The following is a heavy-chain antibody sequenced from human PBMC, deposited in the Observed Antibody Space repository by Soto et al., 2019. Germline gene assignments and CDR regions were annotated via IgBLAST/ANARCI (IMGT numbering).Heavy chain of an antibody. CDR3: ASALLGTMVRGVPYDY. CDR1: GGTFSSYA. CDR2: IIPIFGTA. V-gene: IGHV1-69*13. J-gene: IGHJ4*02. Sequence: SVKVSCKASGGTFSSYAISWVRQAPGQGLEWMGGIIPIFGTANYAQKFQGRVTITADESTSTAYMELSSLRSEDTAVYYCASALLGTMVRGVPYDYWGKGILVTVSS. D-gene: IGHD3-10*01.